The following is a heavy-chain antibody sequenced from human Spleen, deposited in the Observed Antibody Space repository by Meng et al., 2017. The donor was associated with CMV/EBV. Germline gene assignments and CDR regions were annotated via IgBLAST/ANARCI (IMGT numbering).Heavy chain of an antibody. CDR1: GYSISSTYY. CDR2: IYYSGSA. J-gene: IGHJ6*02. D-gene: IGHD2-2*01. CDR3: ARGEGDVVPAARVFYYYFPMDV. Sequence: GSLRLSCTVSGYSISSTYYWSWIRQPPGKGLEWIGYIYYSGSADYNPSLRGRGTISADTSKNQFSLKLSSVTAADTAVYYCARGEGDVVPAARVFYYYFPMDVWGQGTTVTVSS. V-gene: IGHV4-59*01.